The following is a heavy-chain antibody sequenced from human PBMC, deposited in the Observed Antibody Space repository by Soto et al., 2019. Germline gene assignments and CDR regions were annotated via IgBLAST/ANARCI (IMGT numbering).Heavy chain of an antibody. J-gene: IGHJ6*03. CDR2: ISGSGGST. CDR3: AKSTVVYYYYYYMDV. D-gene: IGHD2-21*01. Sequence: GGSLRLSCAASGFTFSSYAMSWVRQAPGKGLEWVSAISGSGGSTYYADSVKGRFTISRDNSKNTLYLQMNSLRAEDTAVYYCAKSTVVYYYYYYMDVWGKGTTVTVSS. V-gene: IGHV3-23*01. CDR1: GFTFSSYA.